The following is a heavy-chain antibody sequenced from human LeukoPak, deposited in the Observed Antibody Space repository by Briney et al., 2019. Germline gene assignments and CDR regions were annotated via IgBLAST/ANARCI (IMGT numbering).Heavy chain of an antibody. Sequence: SETLSLTCTVSGGSINGSDYYWTWIRQPPGKGLDWIGSIYYSGSTFYNPSLKSRVTISVDTSKNQFSLNLISVTAADTAVYYCASRVGLGRDYFDYWGQGTLLTVSS. CDR2: IYYSGST. CDR1: GGSINGSDYY. J-gene: IGHJ4*02. D-gene: IGHD1-26*01. CDR3: ASRVGLGRDYFDY. V-gene: IGHV4-39*01.